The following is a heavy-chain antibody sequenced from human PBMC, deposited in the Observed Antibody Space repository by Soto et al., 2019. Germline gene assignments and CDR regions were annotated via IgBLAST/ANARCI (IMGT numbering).Heavy chain of an antibody. D-gene: IGHD3-10*01. Sequence: ITLKASAPTLVKPTQPVTLTCTFSGFSLTTDRVGVGWIHQPPGEALEWLALIYWDDSKTYTPSLESRLTITKDTTKIQVALTMNTMDSLDAATYYCALAYGARTLYWGHGTQVTGSS. J-gene: IGHJ4*01. CDR3: ALAYGARTLY. CDR2: IYWDDSK. CDR1: GFSLTTDRVG. V-gene: IGHV2-5*02.